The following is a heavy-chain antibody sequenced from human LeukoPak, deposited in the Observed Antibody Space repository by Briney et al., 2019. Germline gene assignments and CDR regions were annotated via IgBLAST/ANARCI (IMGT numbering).Heavy chain of an antibody. CDR1: GGSISNYY. D-gene: IGHD3-10*01. V-gene: IGHV4-59*08. CDR2: IYYSGAT. CDR3: ARFGITVVRGGKYYFDY. J-gene: IGHJ4*02. Sequence: SETLSLTCTVSGGSISNYYWSWIRQPPGKGLEWIGHIYYSGATKYNPSLKSRITISVDMSKNQFSLMLSSVTAADTAVYYCARFGITVVRGGKYYFDYWGQGTLVTVSS.